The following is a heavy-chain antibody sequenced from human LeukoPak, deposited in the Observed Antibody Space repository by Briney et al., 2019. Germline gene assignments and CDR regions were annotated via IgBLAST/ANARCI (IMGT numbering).Heavy chain of an antibody. D-gene: IGHD6-19*01. Sequence: GGSLRLSCAASGFTFSKYWMLWVRQAPGKGLESVSRINTDGTVTTYADSVKGRFTVSGDNADNTMFLQINSVRDEDTAVYYCATKQWLAPPPDSWGQGTPVTVSS. CDR2: INTDGTVT. J-gene: IGHJ5*01. V-gene: IGHV3-74*01. CDR3: ATKQWLAPPPDS. CDR1: GFTFSKYW.